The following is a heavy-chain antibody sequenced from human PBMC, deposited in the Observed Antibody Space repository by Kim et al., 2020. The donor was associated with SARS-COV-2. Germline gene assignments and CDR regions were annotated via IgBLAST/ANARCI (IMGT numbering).Heavy chain of an antibody. V-gene: IGHV1-24*01. Sequence: ASVKVSCKVSRYSLSQLSMHWVRQAPGKGLEWLGGFDPEAGETIYAQQFQGRVIMTEDTSSGTAYMEVTSLRSDDTAVYYCAAFRGPIIRYLEYWGQGTLVTVSS. CDR3: AAFRGPIIRYLEY. D-gene: IGHD3-10*01. J-gene: IGHJ4*02. CDR2: FDPEAGET. CDR1: RYSLSQLS.